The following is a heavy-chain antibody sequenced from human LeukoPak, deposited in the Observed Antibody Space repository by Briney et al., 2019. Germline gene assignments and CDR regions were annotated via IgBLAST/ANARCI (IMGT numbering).Heavy chain of an antibody. Sequence: SETLSLTCAVYGGSFSGYYWSWIRQPPGKGLEWIGEINHSGSTNYNPSLKSRVTISVDTSKNQFSLKLSSVTAADTAVYYCAGNLVGASLERGYYYGMDVWGQGTTVTVSS. CDR2: INHSGST. J-gene: IGHJ6*02. CDR1: GGSFSGYY. V-gene: IGHV4-34*01. D-gene: IGHD1-26*01. CDR3: AGNLVGASLERGYYYGMDV.